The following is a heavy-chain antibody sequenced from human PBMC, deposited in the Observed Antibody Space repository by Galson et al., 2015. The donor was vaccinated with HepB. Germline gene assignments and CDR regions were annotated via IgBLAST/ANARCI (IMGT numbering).Heavy chain of an antibody. J-gene: IGHJ1*01. CDR1: GFIFSSFD. CDR2: ISYDGSKK. V-gene: IGHV3-30*14. Sequence: SLRLSCAASGFIFSSFDMHWVRQAPGKGLEWVAVISYDGSKKYYADSVKGRFTISRDNSRNTLYLQVNSLRTEDTAVYYCARVQHCSSISCYEYFQYWGQGTLVTVSS. CDR3: ARVQHCSSISCYEYFQY. D-gene: IGHD2-2*01.